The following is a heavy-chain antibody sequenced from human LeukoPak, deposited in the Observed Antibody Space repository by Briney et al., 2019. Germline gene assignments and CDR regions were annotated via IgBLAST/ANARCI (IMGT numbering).Heavy chain of an antibody. V-gene: IGHV3-48*03. CDR1: GFTFSSYE. CDR3: ARGAGSGADYYYYYYMDV. Sequence: GGSLRLSCAASGFTFSSYEMNWVRQAPGKGLEWVSYISSSGSTIYYAASVKGRFTISRDNAKNSLYLQMNSLRAEDTAVYYCARGAGSGADYYYYYYMDVWGKGTTVTVSS. J-gene: IGHJ6*03. D-gene: IGHD1-26*01. CDR2: ISSSGSTI.